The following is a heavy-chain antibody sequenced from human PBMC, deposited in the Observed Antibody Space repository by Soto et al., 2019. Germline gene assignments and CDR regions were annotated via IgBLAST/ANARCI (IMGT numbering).Heavy chain of an antibody. Sequence: QVHLQQRGAGLLKPSETLSLTCAVYGGSVNGYYWNWIRQPPGKGLEWIGEINHTGGTHYNPSLKSRVTMSVDTSKNQFSLRLSTVTAADTAIYYCATRITVFGLLIPPLDPWGQGTQVTVSS. CDR3: ATRITVFGLLIPPLDP. V-gene: IGHV4-34*02. D-gene: IGHD3-3*01. CDR2: INHTGGT. J-gene: IGHJ5*02. CDR1: GGSVNGYY.